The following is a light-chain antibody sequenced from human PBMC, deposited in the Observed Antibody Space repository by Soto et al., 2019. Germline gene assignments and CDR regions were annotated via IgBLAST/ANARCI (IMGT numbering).Light chain of an antibody. CDR1: SSDIGAYDH. J-gene: IGLJ1*01. CDR3: GSWDSSLSAYV. V-gene: IGLV2-14*03. Sequence: QSALTQPASVSGSPGQSITISCSGTSSDIGAYDHVAWFQQFPGKTPKLMIYSVSNRPSGVSYRFSGSKSGNTASLTISGLQAEDEADYYCGSWDSSLSAYVFGTGTKLTVL. CDR2: SVS.